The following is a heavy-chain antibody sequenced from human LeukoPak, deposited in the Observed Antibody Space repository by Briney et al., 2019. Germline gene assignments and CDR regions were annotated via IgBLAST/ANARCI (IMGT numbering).Heavy chain of an antibody. CDR1: GFTFRSYA. CDR2: ISYDGSNK. D-gene: IGHD3-22*01. J-gene: IGHJ5*02. CDR3: ASPLYDSSGYYGWFDP. V-gene: IGHV3-30*04. Sequence: PGRSLRLSCAASGFTFRSYAMHWVRQAPGKGLEWVAVISYDGSNKYYADSVKGRFTISRDNSKNTLYLQMNSLRAEDTAVYYCASPLYDSSGYYGWFDPWGQGTLVTVSS.